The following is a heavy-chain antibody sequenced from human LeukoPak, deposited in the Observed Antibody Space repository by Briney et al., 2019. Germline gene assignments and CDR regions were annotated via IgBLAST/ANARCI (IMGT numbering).Heavy chain of an antibody. Sequence: SSETLSLTCAVSGGSISSGGYSWSWIRQPPGKGLEWIGYIYHSGSTYYNPSLKSRVTISVDRSKNQFSLKLSSVTAADTAVYYCAASDHYYYDSRSYDAFDIWGQGTMVTVSS. CDR1: GGSISSGGYS. CDR3: AASDHYYYDSRSYDAFDI. CDR2: IYHSGST. D-gene: IGHD3-22*01. V-gene: IGHV4-30-2*01. J-gene: IGHJ3*02.